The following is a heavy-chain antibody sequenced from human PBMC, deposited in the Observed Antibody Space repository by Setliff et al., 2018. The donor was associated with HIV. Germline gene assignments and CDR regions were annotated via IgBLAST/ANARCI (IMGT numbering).Heavy chain of an antibody. Sequence: ASVKVSCKAAGDTFTSYAMKWVRQAPGQGLEWRGWINTNTGNPTYAQGFTGRFVFSLDTSVSTAYLQISSLKAEDTAVYYCARDLNYVWGSDNAFDIWGQGTMVTVSS. CDR2: INTNTGNP. D-gene: IGHD3-16*01. V-gene: IGHV7-4-1*02. J-gene: IGHJ3*02. CDR1: GDTFTSYA. CDR3: ARDLNYVWGSDNAFDI.